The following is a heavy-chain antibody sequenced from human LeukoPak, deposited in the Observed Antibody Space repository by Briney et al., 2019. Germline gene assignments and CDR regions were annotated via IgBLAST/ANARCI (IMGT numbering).Heavy chain of an antibody. J-gene: IGHJ4*02. CDR1: GFPFSGYA. CDR3: AKGHTDYGTGFDL. D-gene: IGHD4-17*01. Sequence: GGSLRLSCAASGFPFSGYAIHWVRQTPGKGLEWVAVISHDGTNKYYVDSVKGRFTISRDNSKNTLYLQLNSLSVDDTAVYYCAKGHTDYGTGFDLWGQGTLVIVSS. V-gene: IGHV3-30-3*01. CDR2: ISHDGTNK.